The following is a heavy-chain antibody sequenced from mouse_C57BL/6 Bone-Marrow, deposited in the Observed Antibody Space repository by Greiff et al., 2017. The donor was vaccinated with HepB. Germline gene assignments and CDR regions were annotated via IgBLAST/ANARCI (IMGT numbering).Heavy chain of an antibody. CDR3: ARRGNSTWFAY. D-gene: IGHD2-1*01. V-gene: IGHV1-81*01. J-gene: IGHJ3*01. Sequence: VQLQQSGAELARPGASVKLSCKASGYTFTSYGISWVKQSTGQGLEWIGEIYPRSGNTYYNEKFKGKATLTADKSSSTAYMELRSLTSEDSAVYFCARRGNSTWFAYWGQGTLVTVSA. CDR2: IYPRSGNT. CDR1: GYTFTSYG.